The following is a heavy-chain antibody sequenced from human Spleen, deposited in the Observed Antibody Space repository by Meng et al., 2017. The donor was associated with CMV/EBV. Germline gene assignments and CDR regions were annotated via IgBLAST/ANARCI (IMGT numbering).Heavy chain of an antibody. J-gene: IGHJ4*02. CDR2: MSSSGST. D-gene: IGHD5-18*01. CDR3: AREGSYGDFDY. CDR1: GGSINSGRYY. Sequence: QGQLQESGPGLVKPSQTLSLTCTVSGGSINSGRYYWSWIRQPAGKGLEWIGRMSSSGSTNYNPSLKSRVTMSVDTSKNQFSLKLSSVTAADTAVYYCAREGSYGDFDYWGQGTLVTVSS. V-gene: IGHV4-61*02.